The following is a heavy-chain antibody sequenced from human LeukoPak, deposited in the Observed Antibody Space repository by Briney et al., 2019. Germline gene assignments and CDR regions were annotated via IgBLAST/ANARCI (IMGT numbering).Heavy chain of an antibody. Sequence: SETLSLTCTVSGGSISSYYWSWIRQPPGKGLEWIGYIYYSGSTNYNPSLKSRVTISVDKAKNQFSLKLSSVTAADTAVYYCARDLGRYSSSWYGFYWGQGTLVTVSS. CDR2: IYYSGST. CDR3: ARDLGRYSSSWYGFY. CDR1: GGSISSYY. J-gene: IGHJ4*02. V-gene: IGHV4-59*12. D-gene: IGHD6-13*01.